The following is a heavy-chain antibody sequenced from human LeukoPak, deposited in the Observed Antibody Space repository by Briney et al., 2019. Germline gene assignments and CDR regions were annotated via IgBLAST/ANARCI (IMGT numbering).Heavy chain of an antibody. CDR1: GYSISSGYY. CDR2: IYHSGST. Sequence: PSETLSLTCTVSGYSISSGYYWGWIRQPPGKGLEWIGSIYHSGSTYYNPALKSRVTISVDTSKNQFSLKLSSVTAADTAVYYCARVIKEPDPYYYYYMDVWGKGTTVTVSS. J-gene: IGHJ6*03. CDR3: ARVIKEPDPYYYYYMDV. V-gene: IGHV4-38-2*02. D-gene: IGHD1-14*01.